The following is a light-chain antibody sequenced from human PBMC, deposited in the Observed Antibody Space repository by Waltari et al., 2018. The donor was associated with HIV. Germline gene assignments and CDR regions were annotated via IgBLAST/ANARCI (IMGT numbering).Light chain of an antibody. CDR3: QQRTDSIT. CDR2: DAS. J-gene: IGKJ4*01. Sequence: EIVLTQSPATLSLSPGERATLFCRASQTVNTYLAWYQQKPGQAPSLVIYDASTRAPGVPARFSGSGSGTDFTLTISSLEPDDVAVYYCQQRTDSITFGGGTKVEIK. CDR1: QTVNTY. V-gene: IGKV3-11*01.